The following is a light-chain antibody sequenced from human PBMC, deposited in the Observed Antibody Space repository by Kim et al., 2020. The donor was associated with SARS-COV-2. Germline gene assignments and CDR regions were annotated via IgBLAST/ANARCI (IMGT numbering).Light chain of an antibody. CDR1: QSVSSNY. J-gene: IGKJ2*01. V-gene: IGKV3-20*01. CDR2: GAS. CDR3: QHYGSSPYT. Sequence: DIVLTQSPGTLSLSPGERATLSCWASQSVSSNYVAWYQHKPGQSPRLLVYGASSRATGIPDRFSGSGSETDFSLTISRLEPEDFAVYYCQHYGSSPYTFGQGTKLEI.